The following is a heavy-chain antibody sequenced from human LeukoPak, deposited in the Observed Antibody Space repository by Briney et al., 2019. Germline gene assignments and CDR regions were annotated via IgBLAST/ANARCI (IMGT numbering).Heavy chain of an antibody. CDR2: IYYSGST. Sequence: PSETLSLTCTVSGGSITSYNCSWVWHRPAPGQELNWYIYYSGSTNYNPSLNSRVTISVDTSKNQFSLKLSSVTAADTAVYYCARNQGVVAWRAYMDVWGKGSTVTVSS. V-gene: IGHV4-59*01. CDR1: GGSITSYN. CDR3: ARNQGVVAWRAYMDV. J-gene: IGHJ6*03. D-gene: IGHD3-3*01.